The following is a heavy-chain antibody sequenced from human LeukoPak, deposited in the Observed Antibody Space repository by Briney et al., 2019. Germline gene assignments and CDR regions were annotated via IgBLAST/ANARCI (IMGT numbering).Heavy chain of an antibody. CDR2: INPNSGGT. V-gene: IGHV1-2*02. CDR1: GYTFTGYY. J-gene: IGHJ4*02. Sequence: ASVTVSCKDSGYTFTGYYMHWVGQAPGQGPEWMGWINPNSGGTNYAQKFQRSVTMTSDTSISTAYMELSRLRSDDPAVYYCARDVDSSGPDYWGQGTLVTVSS. CDR3: ARDVDSSGPDY. D-gene: IGHD6-19*01.